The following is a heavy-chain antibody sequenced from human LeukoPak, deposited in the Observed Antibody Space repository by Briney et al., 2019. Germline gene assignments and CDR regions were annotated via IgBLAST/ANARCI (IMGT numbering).Heavy chain of an antibody. V-gene: IGHV3-64*01. Sequence: GGSLRLSCAASGFTFSSYAMHWVRQAPGKGLEYVSAISSNGGSTYYANSVKGRFTISRDNSKNTLYLQMGSLRAEDMAVYYCARGTGELVIQPFDYWGQGTLVTVSS. CDR1: GFTFSSYA. CDR3: ARGTGELVIQPFDY. CDR2: ISSNGGST. D-gene: IGHD7-27*01. J-gene: IGHJ4*02.